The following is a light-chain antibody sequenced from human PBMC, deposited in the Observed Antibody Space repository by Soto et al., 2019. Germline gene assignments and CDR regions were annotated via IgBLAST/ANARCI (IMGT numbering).Light chain of an antibody. CDR2: DAS. Sequence: EVVMTQSPATLSVSPGERATLSCRASQSVSRNLAWYQQRPGRAPRLLIYDASTRATNIPSSFSGSGSETEFTLHMSSLQSEDCAFYYCQQYNHWPLYTFGQGNKLVIK. CDR1: QSVSRN. V-gene: IGKV3-15*01. CDR3: QQYNHWPLYT. J-gene: IGKJ2*01.